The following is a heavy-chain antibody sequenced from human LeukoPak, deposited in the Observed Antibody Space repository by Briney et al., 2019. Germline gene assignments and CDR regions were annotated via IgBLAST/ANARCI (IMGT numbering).Heavy chain of an antibody. CDR3: ARVVYGDYGGYFDY. J-gene: IGHJ4*02. CDR1: GFTFSTYW. D-gene: IGHD4-17*01. V-gene: IGHV3-7*05. Sequence: GGSLRLSCTPSGFTFSTYWMSWVRQAPGKGLEWVANIKQDGSEKYYVDSVKGRFTISRDNAKNSLYLQMNSLRVEDTAVYYCARVVYGDYGGYFDYWGQGTLVTVSS. CDR2: IKQDGSEK.